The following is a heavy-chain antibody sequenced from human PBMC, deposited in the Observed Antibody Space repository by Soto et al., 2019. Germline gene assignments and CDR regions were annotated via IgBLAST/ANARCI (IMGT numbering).Heavy chain of an antibody. D-gene: IGHD5-18*01. CDR2: IIPIFGTA. CDR3: ARDLSHSYGFYYYGMDV. Sequence: ASVKVSCKASGGTFSSYAISWVRQAPGQGLEWMGGIIPIFGTANYAQKFQGRVTITADESTSTAYMELSSLRSEDTAVYYCARDLSHSYGFYYYGMDVWGQGTTVTVSS. CDR1: GGTFSSYA. V-gene: IGHV1-69*13. J-gene: IGHJ6*02.